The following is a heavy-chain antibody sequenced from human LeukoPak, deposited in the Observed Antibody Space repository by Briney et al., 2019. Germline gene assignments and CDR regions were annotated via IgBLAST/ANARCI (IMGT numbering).Heavy chain of an antibody. CDR1: GYTFTSYA. Sequence: ASVKVSCKASGYTFTSYALSRGRQAPGQGLEWMGWISAYNGNTNYAQELQGRLTMTTDTSTSTAYMELRSLISDDAAVYYCARSRGYCGGGSCYFDYWGQGTLVTVSS. CDR3: ARSRGYCGGGSCYFDY. D-gene: IGHD2-15*01. CDR2: ISAYNGNT. V-gene: IGHV1-18*01. J-gene: IGHJ4*02.